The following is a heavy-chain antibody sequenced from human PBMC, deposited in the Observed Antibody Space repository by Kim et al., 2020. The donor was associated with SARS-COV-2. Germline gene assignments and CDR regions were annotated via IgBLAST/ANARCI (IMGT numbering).Heavy chain of an antibody. V-gene: IGHV4-59*13. J-gene: IGHJ3*02. CDR1: GGSISSYY. CDR2: IYYSGST. Sequence: SETLSLTCTVSGGSISSYYWSWIRQPPGKGLEWIGYIYYSGSTNYNPSLKSRVTISVDTSKNQFSLKLSSVTAADTAVYYCARAQRYCTNGVCYGVDIVAGDAFDIWGQGTMVTVSS. D-gene: IGHD2-8*01. CDR3: ARAQRYCTNGVCYGVDIVAGDAFDI.